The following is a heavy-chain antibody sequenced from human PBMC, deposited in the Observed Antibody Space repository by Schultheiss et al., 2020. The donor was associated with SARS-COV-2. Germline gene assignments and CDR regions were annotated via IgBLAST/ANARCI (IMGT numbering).Heavy chain of an antibody. CDR2: IYYSGSS. V-gene: IGHV4-61*01. D-gene: IGHD2-2*01. CDR1: GGSISSGSYY. CDR3: ARDPGAYCSSTSCYGGLI. J-gene: IGHJ4*02. Sequence: SETLSLTCTVSGGSISSGSYYWSWIRQTPGKGLEWIGYIYYSGSSNYNPSLKSRVTISIDTSKNQFSLKLSSVTAADTAVYYCARDPGAYCSSTSCYGGLIWGQGTLVTVSS.